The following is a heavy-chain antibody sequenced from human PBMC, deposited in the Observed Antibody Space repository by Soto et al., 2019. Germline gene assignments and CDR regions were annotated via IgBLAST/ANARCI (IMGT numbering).Heavy chain of an antibody. V-gene: IGHV3-30*19. Sequence: QLQLVESGGGVVQPGTSLRLSCTASGFMFKSYVMHWVRQAPGKGLDWVALTSYDGTNKDYGDSVRGRFTVSRDNSKNTLHLQMDSLRPEDTALYHCARWGTTGGFDLWGQGTLVSVSS. D-gene: IGHD3-16*01. CDR3: ARWGTTGGFDL. CDR1: GFMFKSYV. CDR2: TSYDGTNK. J-gene: IGHJ4*02.